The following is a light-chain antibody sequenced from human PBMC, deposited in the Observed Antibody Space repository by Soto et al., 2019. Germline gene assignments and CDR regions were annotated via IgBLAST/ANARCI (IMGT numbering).Light chain of an antibody. CDR1: SSDVGGYNF. CDR2: DLT. CDR3: SSFTSSSTYV. Sequence: QSALAQPASVSGSPGQSITISCTGTSSDVGGYNFVSWYQQHPGKAPKLMLYDLTYRSSGVSYRFSGSKSGNTASLTISGLQAADEADYYCSSFTSSSTYVFGTGTKLTVL. J-gene: IGLJ1*01. V-gene: IGLV2-14*03.